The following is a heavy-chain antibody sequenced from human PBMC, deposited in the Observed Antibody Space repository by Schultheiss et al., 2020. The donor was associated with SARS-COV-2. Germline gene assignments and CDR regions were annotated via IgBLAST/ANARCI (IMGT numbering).Heavy chain of an antibody. Sequence: GSLRLSCTVSGVSISGYYWSWIRQPAGKGLEWIGRIYIGENTNYNPSLKSRVTISVDTSKNQFSLKLSSVTAADTAVYYCARDRKSCRESSCYWLYYYNGMDVWGQGTTVTVSS. D-gene: IGHD2-2*01. J-gene: IGHJ6*02. CDR3: ARDRKSCRESSCYWLYYYNGMDV. CDR1: GVSISGYY. V-gene: IGHV4-4*07. CDR2: IYIGENT.